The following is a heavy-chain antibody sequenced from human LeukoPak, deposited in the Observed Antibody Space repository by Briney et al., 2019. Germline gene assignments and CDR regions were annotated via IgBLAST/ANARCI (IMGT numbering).Heavy chain of an antibody. J-gene: IGHJ4*02. Sequence: GGSLRLSCAASGFTFSSYDMSWVRQAPGKGLEWVSGISGDGDSAYYADSVKGRFTVSRDISKNMLYLQMSSLRAEDTAVYYCLLAARDFWGQGTLVTVSS. CDR1: GFTFSSYD. CDR2: ISGDGDSA. CDR3: LLAARDF. D-gene: IGHD6-25*01. V-gene: IGHV3-23*01.